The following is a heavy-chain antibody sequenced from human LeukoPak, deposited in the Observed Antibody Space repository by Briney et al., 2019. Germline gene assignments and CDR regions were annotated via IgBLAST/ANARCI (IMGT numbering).Heavy chain of an antibody. J-gene: IGHJ4*02. V-gene: IGHV3-30-3*01. D-gene: IGHD6-19*01. Sequence: GGSLRLSCAASGFTFSSYAMHWVRQAPGKGLEWVAVISYDGSNKYYADSVKGRFTISRDNSKNTLYLQMNSLRAEDTAVYYCAKGYSSGWPPLDYWGQGTLVTVSS. CDR1: GFTFSSYA. CDR2: ISYDGSNK. CDR3: AKGYSSGWPPLDY.